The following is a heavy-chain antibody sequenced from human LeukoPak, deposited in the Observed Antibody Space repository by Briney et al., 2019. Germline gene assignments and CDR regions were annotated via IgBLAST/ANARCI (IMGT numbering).Heavy chain of an antibody. J-gene: IGHJ3*02. D-gene: IGHD2-15*01. CDR3: ARDPVVAATPDAFDI. CDR1: GYTLTELS. Sequence: ASVKVSCKVSGYTLTELSMHWVRQAPGQGLEWMGRINPNSGGTNYAQKFQGRVTMTRDTSISTAYMELSRLRSDDTAVYYCARDPVVAATPDAFDIWGQGTMVTVSS. V-gene: IGHV1-2*06. CDR2: INPNSGGT.